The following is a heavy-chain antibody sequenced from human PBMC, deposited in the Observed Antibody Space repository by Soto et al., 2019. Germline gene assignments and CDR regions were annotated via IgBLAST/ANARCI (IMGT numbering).Heavy chain of an antibody. D-gene: IGHD3-10*01. J-gene: IGHJ4*02. V-gene: IGHV3-33*01. CDR1: GFTFSHYA. CDR2: IWSDGSNE. Sequence: QVQLVESGGGVVQPGRSLRLSCAASGFTFSHYAMHWVRQAPGKGLEWVALIWSDGSNENYADSVKGRFTISRDTSKNTLFLQMNSLRAEYTAVYYCATDSGSSPWYNWGKGTLVTVSS. CDR3: ATDSGSSPWYN.